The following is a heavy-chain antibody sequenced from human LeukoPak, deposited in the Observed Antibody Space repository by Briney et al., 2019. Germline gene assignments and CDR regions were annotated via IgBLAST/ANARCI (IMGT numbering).Heavy chain of an antibody. D-gene: IGHD3-3*01. CDR2: ISYDGSNK. CDR3: ASGGNTIFGVVINNWFDP. V-gene: IGHV3-30-3*01. J-gene: IGHJ5*02. Sequence: GGSLRLSCAASGFTFSSYAMHWVRQAPGKGLEWVAVISYDGSNKYYADSAKGRFTISRDNSRNTLYLQMNSLRAEDTAVYYCASGGNTIFGVVINNWFDPWGQGTLVTVSS. CDR1: GFTFSSYA.